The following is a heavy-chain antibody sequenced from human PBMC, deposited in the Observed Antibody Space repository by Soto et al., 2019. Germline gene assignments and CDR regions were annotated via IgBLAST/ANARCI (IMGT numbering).Heavy chain of an antibody. CDR3: ARESGDYGRPYFDY. CDR1: GGTFTSFP. D-gene: IGHD3-10*01. CDR2: IIPTFDTT. V-gene: IGHV1-69*01. J-gene: IGHJ4*02. Sequence: VQLVQSGAEVKKPGSSVKVSCKASGGTFTSFPFSWVRQAPGQGLEWMGGIIPTFDTTNYAQKFQGRITITADESTTTAYMELSGLRSEDTAVYYCARESGDYGRPYFDYCGQGTLVTVSS.